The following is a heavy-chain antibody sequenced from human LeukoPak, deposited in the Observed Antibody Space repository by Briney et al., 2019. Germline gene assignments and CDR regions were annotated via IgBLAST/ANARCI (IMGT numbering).Heavy chain of an antibody. J-gene: IGHJ6*02. CDR1: GGSISSYY. CDR2: IYYSGST. D-gene: IGHD6-13*01. Sequence: SETPSLTCTVSGGSISSYYWSWIRQPPGKGLEWIGYIYYSGSTNYNPSLKSRVTISVDTSKNQFSLKLSSVTAADTAVYYCARDASIAAANMDYGMDVWGQGTTVTVSS. V-gene: IGHV4-59*01. CDR3: ARDASIAAANMDYGMDV.